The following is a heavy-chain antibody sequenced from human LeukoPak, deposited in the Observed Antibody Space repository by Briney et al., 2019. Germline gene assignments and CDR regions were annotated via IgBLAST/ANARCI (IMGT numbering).Heavy chain of an antibody. CDR3: AKVASGADY. CDR1: GFTFNSYV. Sequence: GGSLRLSCAASGFTFNSYVMACVRQAPGRGLYWVSSICSSGGTSYPDSVQGRFTISRDNSKNTLYLQMNRLRAEDTDIYYCAKVASGADYWGQGTLVTVSS. D-gene: IGHD6-19*01. V-gene: IGHV3-23*05. J-gene: IGHJ4*02. CDR2: ICSSGGT.